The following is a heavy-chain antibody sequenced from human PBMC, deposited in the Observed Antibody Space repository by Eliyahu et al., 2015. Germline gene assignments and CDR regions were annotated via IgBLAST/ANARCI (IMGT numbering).Heavy chain of an antibody. V-gene: IGHV3-74*01. D-gene: IGHD3-22*01. CDR1: GFTFRSYW. CDR3: ARDRRDSSGREWFDP. Sequence: EVQLVESGGGLVQPGGSLRLSCAASGFTFRSYWXHWVRXAPGKGLGWVSRINSDGSSTSYADSVKGRFTISRDNAKNTLYLQMNSLRAEDTAVYYCARDRRDSSGREWFDPWGQGTLVTVSS. CDR2: INSDGSST. J-gene: IGHJ5*02.